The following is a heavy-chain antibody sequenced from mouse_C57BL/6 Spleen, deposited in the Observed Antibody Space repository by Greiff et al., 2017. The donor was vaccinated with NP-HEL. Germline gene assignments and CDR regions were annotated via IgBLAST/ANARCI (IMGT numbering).Heavy chain of an antibody. CDR3: ANVDHFDV. V-gene: IGHV1-61*01. J-gene: IGHJ1*03. CDR1: GYTFTSYW. CDR2: IYPSDSET. Sequence: VQLQQSGAELVRPGSSVKLSCKASGYTFTSYWMDWVKQRPGQGLEWIGNIYPSDSETQYNQKFKDKATLTVDKSSSTAYMQLSSLTSEDSAVYYCANVDHFDVWGTGTTVTVSS.